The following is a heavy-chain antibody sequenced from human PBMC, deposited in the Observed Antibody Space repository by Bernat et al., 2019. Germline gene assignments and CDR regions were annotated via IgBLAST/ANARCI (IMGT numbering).Heavy chain of an antibody. Sequence: QVQLQESGPGLVKPSGTLSLTCAVSGGSISSSNWWSWVRQPPGKGLEWIGEIYHSGSTNYNPSLKSRVTISVDKSKNQFSLKLSSVTAADTAVYYCARGEGYCSGGSCYFGSPGGMDVWGQGTTVTVSS. V-gene: IGHV4-4*02. J-gene: IGHJ6*02. CDR2: IYHSGST. D-gene: IGHD2-15*01. CDR1: GGSISSSNW. CDR3: ARGEGYCSGGSCYFGSPGGMDV.